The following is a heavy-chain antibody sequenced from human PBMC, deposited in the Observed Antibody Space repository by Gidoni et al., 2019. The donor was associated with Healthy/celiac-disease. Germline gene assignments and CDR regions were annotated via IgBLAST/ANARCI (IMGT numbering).Heavy chain of an antibody. CDR3: ARDGIAYCGGDCYSGVDY. Sequence: QVQLVESGGGVVQPGRSLRLSCAASGFTFSSYGMHWVRQAPGKGLEWVAVRWYDGSNKYYADSVKGRFTISRDNSKNTLYLQMNSLRAEDTAVYYCARDGIAYCGGDCYSGVDYWGQGTLVTVSS. D-gene: IGHD2-21*02. CDR1: GFTFSSYG. J-gene: IGHJ4*02. CDR2: RWYDGSNK. V-gene: IGHV3-33*01.